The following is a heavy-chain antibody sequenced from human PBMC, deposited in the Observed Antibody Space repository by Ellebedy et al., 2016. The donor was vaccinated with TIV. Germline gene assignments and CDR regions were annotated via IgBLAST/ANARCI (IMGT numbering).Heavy chain of an antibody. D-gene: IGHD4-17*01. CDR3: AREDYGDYVSGYGPHDWYFDL. CDR1: GFPFSSYS. Sequence: PGGSLRLSCAASGFPFSSYSMNWVRQAPGKGLAWVSYISSSSSTIYYADSVKGRFTISRDNAKNSLYLQMNSLRAEDTAVYYCAREDYGDYVSGYGPHDWYFDLWGRGTLVTVSS. V-gene: IGHV3-48*01. J-gene: IGHJ2*01. CDR2: ISSSSSTI.